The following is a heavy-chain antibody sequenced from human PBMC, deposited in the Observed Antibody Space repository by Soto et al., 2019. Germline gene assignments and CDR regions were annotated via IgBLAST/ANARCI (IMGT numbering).Heavy chain of an antibody. CDR3: ARSIVVVVAAISNYFDY. V-gene: IGHV4-31*03. J-gene: IGHJ4*02. CDR1: GGSISSGGYY. CDR2: IYYSGST. Sequence: KPSETLSLTCTVSGGSISSGGYYWSWIRQHPGKGLEWIGYIYYSGSTYYNPSLKSRVTISVDTSKNQFSLKLSSVTAADTAVYYCARSIVVVVAAISNYFDYWGQGTLVTVSS. D-gene: IGHD2-15*01.